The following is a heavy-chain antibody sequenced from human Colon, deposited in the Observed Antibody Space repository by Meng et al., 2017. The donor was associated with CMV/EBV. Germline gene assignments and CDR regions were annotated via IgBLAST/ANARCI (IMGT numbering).Heavy chain of an antibody. CDR2: INPNSGGT. CDR1: GYTFTGYY. V-gene: IGHV1-2*02. J-gene: IGHJ5*02. Sequence: GQLAASGDEVKKPGASVKVSCKASGYTFTGYYMHWVRQAPGQGLEWMGWINPNSGGTNYAQKFQGRVTMTRDTSISTAYMELSRLRSDDTAVYYCARAPYNWNDEGWFDPWGQGTLVTVSS. D-gene: IGHD1-20*01. CDR3: ARAPYNWNDEGWFDP.